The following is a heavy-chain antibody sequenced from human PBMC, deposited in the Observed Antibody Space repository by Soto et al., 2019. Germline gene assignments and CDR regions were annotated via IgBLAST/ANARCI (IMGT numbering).Heavy chain of an antibody. CDR3: ARLWTTVTSDY. V-gene: IGHV3-7*04. CDR2: IKPDGSDK. CDR1: GFTFSRSW. J-gene: IGHJ4*02. Sequence: EVQLVESGGGLVQPGGSLRLSCAASGFTFSRSWMSWVRQAPGKGLEWVANIKPDGSDKNYVDTVKDRVTISRDNAKNSLYLKMNSLRAEDTAVYYCARLWTTVTSDYWGQGSLVIVSS. D-gene: IGHD4-17*01.